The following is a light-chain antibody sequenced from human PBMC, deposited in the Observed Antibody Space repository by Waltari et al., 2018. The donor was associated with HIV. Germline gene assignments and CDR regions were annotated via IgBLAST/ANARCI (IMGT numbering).Light chain of an antibody. J-gene: IGKJ2*01. CDR1: QHIGNF. CDR2: RTS. Sequence: DIQMTQSPSSLSVSLGGRVSITCRASQHIGNFLNWYQKKPGKAPLLLIHRTSDYQGQVSRRFSGSGYGTTFSLTINDLQPEDVALYYCQQSHSAPLTFGPGT. V-gene: IGKV1-39*01. CDR3: QQSHSAPLT.